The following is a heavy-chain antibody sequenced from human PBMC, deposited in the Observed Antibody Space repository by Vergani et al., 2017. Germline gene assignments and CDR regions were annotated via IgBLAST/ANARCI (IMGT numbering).Heavy chain of an antibody. Sequence: QVQLVQSGAEVKKPGASVKVSCKASGGTFSSYAISWVRQAPGQGLEWMGRIIPILGIANYAQKFQGRVTITADKSTSTAYMELSSLRSEDTAVYYCARAATGRYNCNFGAYYYYGMDVWGQGTTVTVSS. V-gene: IGHV1-69*04. CDR2: IIPILGIA. D-gene: IGHD1-7*01. CDR1: GGTFSSYA. J-gene: IGHJ6*02. CDR3: ARAATGRYNCNFGAYYYYGMDV.